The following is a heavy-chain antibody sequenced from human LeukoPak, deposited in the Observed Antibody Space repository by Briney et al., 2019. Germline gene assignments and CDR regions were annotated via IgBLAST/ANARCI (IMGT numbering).Heavy chain of an antibody. CDR1: GYTFINYD. D-gene: IGHD3-10*01. V-gene: IGHV1-8*03. J-gene: IGHJ4*02. CDR3: AREEVLLWFGEKGLDY. CDR2: MNPNSGNT. Sequence: ASVKVSCKASGYTFINYDISWVRQATGQGLEWMGWMNPNSGNTGYAQKFQGRVTITRNTSINTAYMELSSLRSEDTAVYYCAREEVLLWFGEKGLDYWGQGTLVTVSS.